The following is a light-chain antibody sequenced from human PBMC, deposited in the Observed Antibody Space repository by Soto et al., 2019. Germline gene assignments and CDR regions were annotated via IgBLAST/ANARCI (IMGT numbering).Light chain of an antibody. CDR3: QQSYSIPLT. J-gene: IGKJ4*01. V-gene: IGKV1-39*01. Sequence: DIQMTQSPSSLSASLGDRVTITCRASQSVSTYLNWYQQRPGKAPKLLVYAASSLHSGVPSRFSGSGSGTDFTLTISSLQPEDFASYYCQQSYSIPLTFGGGTKVEIK. CDR2: AAS. CDR1: QSVSTY.